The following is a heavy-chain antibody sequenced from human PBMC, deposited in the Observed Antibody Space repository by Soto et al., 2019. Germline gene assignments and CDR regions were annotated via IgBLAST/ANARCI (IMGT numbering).Heavy chain of an antibody. Sequence: QVQLVQSGAEVKKPGSSVKVSCKASGGTFSSYAISWVRQAPGQGLEWMGGIIPIFGTANYAQKFQGRVTITADESTSTAYMELSSLRSEDTAVYYCARERDIVVVPAAMQRGMDVWGQGTTVTVSS. V-gene: IGHV1-69*01. CDR2: IIPIFGTA. CDR3: ARERDIVVVPAAMQRGMDV. CDR1: GGTFSSYA. D-gene: IGHD2-2*01. J-gene: IGHJ6*02.